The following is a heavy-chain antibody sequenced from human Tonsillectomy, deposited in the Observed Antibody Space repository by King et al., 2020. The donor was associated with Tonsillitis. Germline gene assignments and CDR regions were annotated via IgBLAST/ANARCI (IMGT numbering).Heavy chain of an antibody. CDR2: IYYTGRT. Sequence: QLQESGPGLVKPSETLSLTCIVSDDSISSVSHYWGWIRQPPGKGLEYIGTIYYTGRTYYNPSLKSRVTISVDTSKRQFSLNLSSVTAADTAVYYCVGGQKYYYDTSASLMDVWGKGATVTVSS. V-gene: IGHV4-39*01. CDR1: DDSISSVSHY. J-gene: IGHJ6*03. D-gene: IGHD3-22*01. CDR3: VGGQKYYYDTSASLMDV.